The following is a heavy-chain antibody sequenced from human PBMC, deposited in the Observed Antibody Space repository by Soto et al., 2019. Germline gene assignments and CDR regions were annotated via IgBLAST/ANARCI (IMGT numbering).Heavy chain of an antibody. Sequence: SETLSLTCTVSWGSISSYYWSWIRQPPGKGLEWIGYIYYSGSTNYNPSLKSRVTISVDTSKNQFSLKLSSVTAADTAVYYCARGYSSSWFFDYWGQGTLVTVSS. CDR3: ARGYSSSWFFDY. CDR1: WGSISSYY. J-gene: IGHJ4*02. V-gene: IGHV4-59*01. CDR2: IYYSGST. D-gene: IGHD6-13*01.